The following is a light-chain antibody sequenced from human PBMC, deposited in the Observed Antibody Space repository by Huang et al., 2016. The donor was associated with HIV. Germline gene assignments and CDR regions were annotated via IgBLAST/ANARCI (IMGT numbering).Light chain of an antibody. Sequence: DIVLTQSPGTLSVSPGERATCSCRASQSVSSDHVAWYQQKPGQAPRLLIYSASTRATGIPDRFSGSGSGTDFTVTISRLEPEDFAVYYCQHYGNSAFTFGQGTKLEIK. J-gene: IGKJ2*01. V-gene: IGKV3-20*01. CDR3: QHYGNSAFT. CDR1: QSVSSDH. CDR2: SAS.